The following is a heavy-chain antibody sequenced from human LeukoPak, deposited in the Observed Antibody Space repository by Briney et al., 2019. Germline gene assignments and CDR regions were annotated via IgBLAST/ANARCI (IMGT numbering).Heavy chain of an antibody. J-gene: IGHJ6*02. CDR1: GFIVSGDF. D-gene: IGHD3-16*01. V-gene: IGHV3-53*01. Sequence: GGSLRLSCAASGFIVSGDFMSWVRQAPGKGLEWVSVIYSDGSTYYADSVKGRFTISRDNSKNTVDLQMNSLRAEDTAVYYCAKAPKGAPKGYYGMDVWGQGTTVTVSS. CDR2: IYSDGST. CDR3: AKAPKGAPKGYYGMDV.